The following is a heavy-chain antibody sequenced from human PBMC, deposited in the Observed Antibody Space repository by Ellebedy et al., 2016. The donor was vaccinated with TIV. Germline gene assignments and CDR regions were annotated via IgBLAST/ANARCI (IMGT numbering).Heavy chain of an antibody. D-gene: IGHD4-17*01. CDR2: IYHGGSQQ. CDR3: ARRGSYGDYAVQINNWFDP. V-gene: IGHV3-7*01. J-gene: IGHJ5*02. Sequence: GESLKISCAASGFSFRSYWMSWVRQAPGKGLEWVANIYHGGSQQYYVDSVKGQFTISRDNAKNLLYLQMDSLRAEDTAVYYCARRGSYGDYAVQINNWFDPWGRGTLVTVSS. CDR1: GFSFRSYW.